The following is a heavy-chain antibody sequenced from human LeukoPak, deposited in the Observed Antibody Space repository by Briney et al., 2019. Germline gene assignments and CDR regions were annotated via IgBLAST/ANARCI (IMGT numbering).Heavy chain of an antibody. CDR3: VQDWAWGAFGY. D-gene: IGHD7-27*01. V-gene: IGHV3-23*01. J-gene: IGHJ4*02. CDR2: ITPDAGRT. CDR1: GFTFSNYG. Sequence: GGTLRLSCAASGFTFSNYGMNWVRQAPGKGLEWVSGITPDAGRTYYADSVKGRFTIYRDNSKNTVYLQMNSLGAEDTAVYYCVQDWAWGAFGYWGQGTLVTVSS.